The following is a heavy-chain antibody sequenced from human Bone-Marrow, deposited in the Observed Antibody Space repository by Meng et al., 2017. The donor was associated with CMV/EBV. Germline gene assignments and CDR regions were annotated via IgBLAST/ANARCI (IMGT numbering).Heavy chain of an antibody. CDR1: GYTSTSYG. CDR3: AFGGEIEYYDFSRWDY. CDR2: ISAYNGNT. V-gene: IGHV1-18*01. D-gene: IGHD3-3*01. Sequence: ASVKVSCKASGYTSTSYGISWVRQAPRQGLEWMGWISAYNGNTNYAHRLQDRVTMTIDTSRSTAYMELRSLRSDDSAVYYCAFGGEIEYYDFSRWDYWGQGTLVTVSS. J-gene: IGHJ4*02.